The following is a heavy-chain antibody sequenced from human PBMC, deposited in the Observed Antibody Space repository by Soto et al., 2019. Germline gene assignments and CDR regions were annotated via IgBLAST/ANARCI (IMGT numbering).Heavy chain of an antibody. CDR1: GFNFANFG. CDR3: ARNPRSDIFRVRNIVENWFDP. J-gene: IGHJ5*02. CDR2: ITHNNGAT. Sequence: GGSLRLSCAASGFNFANFGMSWVRQAPGKGLQWVASITHNNGATYYADSVKGRFSVSRDNSRNVMYLQMKGLGVDDTAVYFCARNPRSDIFRVRNIVENWFDPWGQGSLVTVSS. D-gene: IGHD3-3*02. V-gene: IGHV3-23*01.